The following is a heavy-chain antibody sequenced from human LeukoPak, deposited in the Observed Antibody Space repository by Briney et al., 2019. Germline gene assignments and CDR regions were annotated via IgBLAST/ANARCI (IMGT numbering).Heavy chain of an antibody. J-gene: IGHJ1*01. V-gene: IGHV4-61*02. CDR3: ARGGVVVPEQYFQH. CDR1: GGSISSGGYY. CDR2: IYTSGST. Sequence: SETLSLTCTVSGGSISSGGYYGSWIRQPAGKGLEWIGRIYTSGSTNYNPSLNSRVTISVDTSKNQFSLKLSSVTAADTAVYYCARGGVVVPEQYFQHWGQGTLVTVSS. D-gene: IGHD2-2*01.